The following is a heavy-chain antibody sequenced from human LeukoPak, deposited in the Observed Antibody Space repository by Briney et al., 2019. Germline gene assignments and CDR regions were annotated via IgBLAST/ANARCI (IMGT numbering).Heavy chain of an antibody. CDR1: GYNFISYG. J-gene: IGHJ3*01. D-gene: IGHD2-2*01. CDR2: ASGYNGNT. Sequence: ASVKVSCKASGYNFISYGVSWVRQAPGQGLEWMGWASGYNGNTNYAQKMEYRVIMTTDPATSTAYMELRDLRSGDTAVYYCARSGFCTSSSCYRESDGLDFWGQGTMVTVSS. V-gene: IGHV1-18*01. CDR3: ARSGFCTSSSCYRESDGLDF.